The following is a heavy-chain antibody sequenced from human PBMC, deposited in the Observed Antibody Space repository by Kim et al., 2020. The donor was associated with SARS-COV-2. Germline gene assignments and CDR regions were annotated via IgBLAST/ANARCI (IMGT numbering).Heavy chain of an antibody. CDR2: IYYSGST. J-gene: IGHJ6*02. CDR1: CGSISSYY. D-gene: IGHD4-17*01. Sequence: SETLSLTCTVSCGSISSYYWSWIRQPPGKGLEWIGYIYYSGSTNYNPSLKSRVTISVDTSKNQFSLKLSSVTAADTAVYYCARTVKYYYYGMDVWGQGTT. CDR3: ARTVKYYYYGMDV. V-gene: IGHV4-59*08.